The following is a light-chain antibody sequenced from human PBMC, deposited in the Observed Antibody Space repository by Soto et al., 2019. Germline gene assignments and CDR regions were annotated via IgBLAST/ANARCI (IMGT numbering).Light chain of an antibody. J-gene: IGKJ5*01. CDR3: QQYGNSPVT. CDR1: QSISSNF. Sequence: EIVLTQFPGTLSLSRGEGDNLSCRASQSISSNFLAWYQQKRGQAPRLLIHGASNRATGIPDRFSGSGSGTDFTLTITRLEPEDFAVYYCQQYGNSPVTCAQGTRLEIK. V-gene: IGKV3-20*01. CDR2: GAS.